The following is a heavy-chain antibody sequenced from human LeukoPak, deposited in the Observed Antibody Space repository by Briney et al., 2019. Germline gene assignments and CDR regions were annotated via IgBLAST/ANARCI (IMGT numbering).Heavy chain of an antibody. Sequence: SETLSLTCAVYGGSFSGYYWSWIRQPPGKGLEWIGEITHSGGTHYNPSLWSRLTISTDTSRNKLSLQLTSVTAADTGVYFCARVSDIMISFGGAISYFDYWGQGALVTVSS. V-gene: IGHV4-34*01. D-gene: IGHD3-16*02. J-gene: IGHJ4*02. CDR2: ITHSGGT. CDR1: GGSFSGYY. CDR3: ARVSDIMISFGGAISYFDY.